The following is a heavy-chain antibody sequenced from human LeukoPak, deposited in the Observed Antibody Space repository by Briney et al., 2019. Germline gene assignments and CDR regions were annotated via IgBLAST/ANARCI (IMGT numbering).Heavy chain of an antibody. D-gene: IGHD5-24*01. CDR3: ASLWRWLQKHDAFDI. CDR1: GYTFTGYY. CDR2: INPNSGGT. J-gene: IGHJ3*02. Sequence: ASVKVSCKASGYTFTGYYMHWVRQAPGQGLEWMGWINPNSGGTNYAQKFQGRVTMTRDTSISTAYMELSRLRSDDTAVYYCASLWRWLQKHDAFDIWGQGTMVTVSS. V-gene: IGHV1-2*02.